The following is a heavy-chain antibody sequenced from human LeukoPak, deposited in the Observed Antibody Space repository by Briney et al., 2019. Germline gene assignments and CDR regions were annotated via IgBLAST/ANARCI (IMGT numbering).Heavy chain of an antibody. V-gene: IGHV1-2*02. CDR3: ARAEWLRYFDY. J-gene: IGHJ4*02. D-gene: IGHD5-12*01. CDR2: INPNSGGT. Sequence: GSSVKVSCKASGGTFSSYAISWVRQAPGQGLEWMGWINPNSGGTNYAQKFQGRVTMTRDTSISTAYMELSRLRSDDTAVYYCARAEWLRYFDYWGQGTLVTVSS. CDR1: GGTFSSYA.